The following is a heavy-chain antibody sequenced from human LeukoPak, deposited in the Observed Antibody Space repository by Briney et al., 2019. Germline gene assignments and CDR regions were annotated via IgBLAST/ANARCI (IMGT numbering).Heavy chain of an antibody. CDR3: AKGSPRLDY. Sequence: PGGSLRLSCSASRFSFSTFAMSWVRQTPGKGLEWVSSIGPNGATTFYADSVKGRFTISRDNSRNTLSLQMNSLRAEDTAVYYCAKGSPRLDYWGQGTLVTVSS. D-gene: IGHD1-26*01. CDR1: RFSFSTFA. V-gene: IGHV3-23*01. J-gene: IGHJ4*02. CDR2: IGPNGATT.